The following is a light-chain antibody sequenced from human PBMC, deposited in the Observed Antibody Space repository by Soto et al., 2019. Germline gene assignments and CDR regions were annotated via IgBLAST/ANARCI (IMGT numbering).Light chain of an antibody. CDR3: QQYNRYWT. V-gene: IGKV1-5*03. J-gene: IGKJ1*01. Sequence: DIQMTQSPSTLSGSVGDRVTITCRASQSISSRLAWYQQNPGKAPKLLIYKACTLTSGVQSRFSGSGSGTGISLTISSLQPDDFAAYYRQQYNRYWTFGQGTKVDIK. CDR2: KAC. CDR1: QSISSR.